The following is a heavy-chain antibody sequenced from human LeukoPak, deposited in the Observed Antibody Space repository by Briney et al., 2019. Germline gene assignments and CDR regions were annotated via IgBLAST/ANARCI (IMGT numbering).Heavy chain of an antibody. CDR1: GFTFSSYA. J-gene: IGHJ3*02. Sequence: GGSLRLSCAASGFTFSSYAMSWVRQAPGKGLEWVSGISWNSGSIGYADSVKGRFTISRDNAKNTLYLQMNSLRAEDTAVYYCARVAWGSAADAFDIWGQGTMVTVSS. D-gene: IGHD3-16*01. CDR2: ISWNSGSI. CDR3: ARVAWGSAADAFDI. V-gene: IGHV3-20*04.